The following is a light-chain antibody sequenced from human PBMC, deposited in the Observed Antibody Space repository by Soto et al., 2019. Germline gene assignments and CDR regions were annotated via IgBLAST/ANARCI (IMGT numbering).Light chain of an antibody. CDR3: LQYGSSPLT. J-gene: IGKJ4*01. V-gene: IGKV3-20*01. CDR1: QSVSSSS. Sequence: EIVLTQSPGTLSLSPGERATLSCRASQSVSSSSLAWYQQKPGQAPRLLIYGASSRATGIPDRFSGSGSGTDFTLTISRLEPEDFAVYYCLQYGSSPLTFGGGTNVEIK. CDR2: GAS.